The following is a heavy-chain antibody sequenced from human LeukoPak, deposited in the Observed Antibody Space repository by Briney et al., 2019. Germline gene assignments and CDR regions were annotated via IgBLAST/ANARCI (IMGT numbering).Heavy chain of an antibody. CDR3: AKEAGGTRSVMFQTKAYDYYFDS. V-gene: IGHV3-23*01. CDR1: GVTFTYYA. D-gene: IGHD3-3*01. J-gene: IGHJ4*02. Sequence: GGSLRLSCEASGVTFTYYAMTWVRHARGKGLEGVTGLSGPCHSAYYADAVKGRFTISRDTSKYTLYVQMDGLRTEDTAVYYCAKEAGGTRSVMFQTKAYDYYFDSWGQGTLVTVSS. CDR2: LSGPCHSA.